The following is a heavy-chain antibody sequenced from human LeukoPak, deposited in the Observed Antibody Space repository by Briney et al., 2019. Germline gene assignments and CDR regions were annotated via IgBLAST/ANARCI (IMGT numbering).Heavy chain of an antibody. J-gene: IGHJ4*02. CDR2: FNWNGGST. V-gene: IGHV3-20*03. CDR3: AREGGSGYSGYDGYYFDY. CDR1: GFPLEDYA. D-gene: IGHD5-12*01. Sequence: SGGSLKFSLAPPGFPLEDYAMSWVGQAPGKGLKWVSGFNWNGGSTGYADSVRGRFTISRDNAKNSLYLQMNSLRAEDTALYYCAREGGSGYSGYDGYYFDYWGQGTLVTVSS.